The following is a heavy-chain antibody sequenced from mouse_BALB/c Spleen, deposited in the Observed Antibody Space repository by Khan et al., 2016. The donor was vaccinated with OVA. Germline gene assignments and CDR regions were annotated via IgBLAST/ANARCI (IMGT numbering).Heavy chain of an antibody. J-gene: IGHJ3*01. CDR2: IHPENGKT. Sequence: VQLQQSGADLVRPGALVKLSCKASGFNIKDSYMHWVKQRPEQGLEWIGWIHPENGKTIYDPKFQDKASITADTSSNTAYMQLISLTSEDTAVYYCARSGYFAWFGYWGQGTLVTVSA. CDR1: GFNIKDSY. V-gene: IGHV14-1*02. CDR3: ARSGYFAWFGY.